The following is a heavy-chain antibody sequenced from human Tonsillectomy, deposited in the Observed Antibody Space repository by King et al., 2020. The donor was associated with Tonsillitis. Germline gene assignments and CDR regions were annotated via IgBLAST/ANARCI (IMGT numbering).Heavy chain of an antibody. CDR2: ISYDGSNK. V-gene: IGHV3-30*18. CDR1: GFTFSKYG. Sequence: VQLVESGGGVVQPGRSLRLSCAASGFTFSKYGMLWVRQAPGKGLEWVSVISYDGSNKYYADAVKGRFTISRDNSKNTLYLQMNSLRAEDTAVYYCAKDSGRSSDSWGQGTLVTVSS. CDR3: AKDSGRSSDS. J-gene: IGHJ4*02. D-gene: IGHD3-10*01.